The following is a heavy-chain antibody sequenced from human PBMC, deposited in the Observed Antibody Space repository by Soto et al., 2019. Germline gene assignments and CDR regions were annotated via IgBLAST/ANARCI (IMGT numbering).Heavy chain of an antibody. V-gene: IGHV1-46*01. J-gene: IGHJ4*02. Sequence: QVQLVQSGAEVKNPGASVKLSCKASGYTFTSFYIHWVRQAPGQGLEWMAISNPNGGSTNYAPNLQGRVPLTRDTSTNTVYIELSSLGSEDTAVYYCARGLTSGDYWGQGTLVTVSS. D-gene: IGHD7-27*01. CDR2: SNPNGGST. CDR3: ARGLTSGDY. CDR1: GYTFTSFY.